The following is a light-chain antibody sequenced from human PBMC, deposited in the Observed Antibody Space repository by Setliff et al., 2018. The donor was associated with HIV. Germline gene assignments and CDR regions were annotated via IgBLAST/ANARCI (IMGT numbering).Light chain of an antibody. CDR1: SSDVGAYDY. J-gene: IGLJ3*02. Sequence: QSALTQPASVSGSPGQSITISCTGTSSDVGAYDYVSWYQHHPGKAPKLLIYEVTNRPSGISNRFSGSKSGNTASLTISGPLSEDESDYYCSSFERSNTWVFGGGTK. CDR2: EVT. V-gene: IGLV2-14*01. CDR3: SSFERSNTWV.